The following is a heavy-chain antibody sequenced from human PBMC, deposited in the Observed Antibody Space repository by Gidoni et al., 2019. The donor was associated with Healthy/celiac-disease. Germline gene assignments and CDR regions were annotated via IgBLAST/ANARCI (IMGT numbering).Heavy chain of an antibody. CDR2: IYYSGST. J-gene: IGHJ4*02. CDR1: GGSISSYY. CDR3: ASENTAMVFDY. D-gene: IGHD5-18*01. Sequence: QVQLQESGPGLVKPSETLSLTCTVSGGSISSYYWSWIRQPPGKGLEWIGYIYYSGSTNYNPSLKSRVTISVDTSKNQFSLKLSSVTAADTAVYYCASENTAMVFDYWGQGTLVTVSS. V-gene: IGHV4-59*01.